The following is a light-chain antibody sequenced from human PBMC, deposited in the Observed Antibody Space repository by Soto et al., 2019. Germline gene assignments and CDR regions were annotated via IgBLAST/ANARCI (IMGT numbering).Light chain of an antibody. CDR1: QSLVFRDGNTY. Sequence: VVMAKSPLSLPVALGQPASLSRRSNQSLVFRDGNTYLNWFHQRPGQSPRRLIYKVSYRDSGVPDRFRGSGSGTDFTLTISGLQPEDFATYFCQQTLNTPYTFGQGIKVDIK. J-gene: IGKJ2*01. CDR2: KVS. V-gene: IGKV2-30*01. CDR3: QQTLNTPYT.